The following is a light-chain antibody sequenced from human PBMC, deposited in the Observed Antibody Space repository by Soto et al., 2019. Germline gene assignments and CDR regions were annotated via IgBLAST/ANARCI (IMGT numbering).Light chain of an antibody. CDR1: SSDVGGYNY. CDR2: EVS. J-gene: IGLJ1*01. V-gene: IGLV2-14*01. Sequence: LTQPAYVSGSPGQSITISCTGTSSDVGGYNYVSWYQQHPGKAPKLMIYEVSNRPSGVSNRFSGSRSGNTASLTISGLQAEDEADYYCSSYTSSSPYVFGTGTKVTVL. CDR3: SSYTSSSPYV.